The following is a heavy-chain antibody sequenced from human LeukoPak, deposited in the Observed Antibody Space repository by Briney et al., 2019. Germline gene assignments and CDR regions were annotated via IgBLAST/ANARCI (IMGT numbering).Heavy chain of an antibody. Sequence: GEALKISCKGAGYSFTSYWIGWVLQMPGKGLEGGGIIYPGDSDTRYSPSFQGQVTISADKSISTAYLQWSSLKASDTAMYYCARRYCSGGSCYLFDYWGQGTLVTVSS. CDR2: IYPGDSDT. V-gene: IGHV5-51*01. CDR1: GYSFTSYW. CDR3: ARRYCSGGSCYLFDY. D-gene: IGHD2-15*01. J-gene: IGHJ4*02.